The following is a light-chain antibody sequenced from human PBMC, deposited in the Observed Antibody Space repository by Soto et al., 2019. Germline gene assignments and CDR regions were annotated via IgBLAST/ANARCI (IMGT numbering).Light chain of an antibody. CDR3: QRYGSSPT. CDR2: DSS. J-gene: IGKJ1*01. Sequence: EIVMTQSPATLSVSPGEKATLSCRASQTVNNNLACYQHTPGQAPRLLIYDSSSRATCIPDRFSGSVSATFSTPTISRLDADFFALYCRQRYGSSPTCGQGNKGDIK. CDR1: QTVNNN. V-gene: IGKV3-20*01.